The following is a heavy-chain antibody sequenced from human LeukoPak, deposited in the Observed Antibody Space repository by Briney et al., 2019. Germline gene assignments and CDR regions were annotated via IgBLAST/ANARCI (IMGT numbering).Heavy chain of an antibody. Sequence: SETLSLTCAVSGGSISSGGYSWSWIRQPPGKGLEWIGYIYHSGSSYYNPSLRSRVTISVDRSKNQFSLKLSSVTAADTAVYYCARVWGGSYFDYWGQGTLVTVSS. V-gene: IGHV4-30-2*01. CDR1: GGSISSGGYS. CDR3: ARVWGGSYFDY. J-gene: IGHJ4*02. CDR2: IYHSGSS. D-gene: IGHD1-26*01.